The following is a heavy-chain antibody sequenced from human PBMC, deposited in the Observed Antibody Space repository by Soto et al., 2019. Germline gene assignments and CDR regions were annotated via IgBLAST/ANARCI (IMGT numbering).Heavy chain of an antibody. CDR3: ANGDFWSGGRYYGMDV. D-gene: IGHD3-3*01. V-gene: IGHV3-21*01. CDR1: GFTFSSYS. J-gene: IGHJ6*02. CDR2: ISSSSYI. Sequence: PGGSLRLSCAASGFTFSSYSMNWVRQAPGKGLEWVSSISSSSYIYYADSVKGRFTISRDNVKNSLYLQMNSLRAEDTAVYYCANGDFWSGGRYYGMDVWGQGTTVTVSS.